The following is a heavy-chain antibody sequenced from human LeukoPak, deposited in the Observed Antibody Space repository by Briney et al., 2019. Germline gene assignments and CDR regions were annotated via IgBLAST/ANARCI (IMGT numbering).Heavy chain of an antibody. Sequence: ASVKVSCKASGYTFTGYYMHWVRQAPGRGLEWMGCINPNGGDTNYAQKFQGRVTMTTDTSISTAYMELSRLRSDDTALYYCARVNHGSGSFPYWGQGTLVTVSS. CDR2: INPNGGDT. CDR3: ARVNHGSGSFPY. CDR1: GYTFTGYY. J-gene: IGHJ4*02. V-gene: IGHV1-2*02. D-gene: IGHD3-10*01.